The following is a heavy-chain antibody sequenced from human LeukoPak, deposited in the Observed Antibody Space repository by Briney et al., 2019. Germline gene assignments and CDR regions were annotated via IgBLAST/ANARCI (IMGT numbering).Heavy chain of an antibody. J-gene: IGHJ4*02. Sequence: ASVKVSCKASGYTFTSYDINWVRQATGQGLEWMGWMNPNSGNTGYAQKFQGRVTMTRNTSISTAYMELSSLRSEDTAVYYCARDPSITFGGDSDYWGQGTLVTVSS. D-gene: IGHD3-16*01. V-gene: IGHV1-8*01. CDR1: GYTFTSYD. CDR2: MNPNSGNT. CDR3: ARDPSITFGGDSDY.